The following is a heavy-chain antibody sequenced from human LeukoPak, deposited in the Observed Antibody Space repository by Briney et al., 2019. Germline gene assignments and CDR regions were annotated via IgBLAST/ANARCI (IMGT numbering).Heavy chain of an antibody. CDR1: GLTFTNSW. D-gene: IGHD3-10*01. CDR2: INTDGTIT. J-gene: IGHJ4*02. CDR3: ARDETTPYYGSGSHDY. V-gene: IGHV3-74*01. Sequence: GGSLRLSCAASGLTFTNSWMHWVRQAPGKGLLWVSRINTDGTITDYADSVKGRFTISRDNAKNTLFLQMNSLRAEDTAVYYCARDETTPYYGSGSHDYWGQGTLVTVSS.